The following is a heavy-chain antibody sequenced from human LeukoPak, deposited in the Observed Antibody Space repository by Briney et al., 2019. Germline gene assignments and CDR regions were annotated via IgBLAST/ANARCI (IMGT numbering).Heavy chain of an antibody. V-gene: IGHV4-39*07. D-gene: IGHD3-10*01. Sequence: SETLSLTRTVSGGSISSSSYYWGWIRQPPGKGLEWIGSIYYSGSTYYNPSLKSRVTISVDTSKNQFSLKLSSVIAADTAVYYCATLHRGHFSSYWFDPWGQGTLVTVSS. J-gene: IGHJ5*02. CDR3: ATLHRGHFSSYWFDP. CDR2: IYYSGST. CDR1: GGSISSSSYY.